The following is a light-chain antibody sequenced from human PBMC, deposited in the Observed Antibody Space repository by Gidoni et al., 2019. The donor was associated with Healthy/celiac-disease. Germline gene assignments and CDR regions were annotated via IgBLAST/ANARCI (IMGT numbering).Light chain of an antibody. CDR2: DAS. CDR1: QSVSSY. Sequence: EIALTQSPATLSLSPGERATLSCRASQSVSSYLAWYQQKPGQAPRLLIYDASNRATGIPARSIGSGSGTASPPPIAGLGLEIFAVISCQHVGTGLRFTSGGGTRWRSN. V-gene: IGKV3-11*01. J-gene: IGKJ4*01. CDR3: QHVGTGLRFT.